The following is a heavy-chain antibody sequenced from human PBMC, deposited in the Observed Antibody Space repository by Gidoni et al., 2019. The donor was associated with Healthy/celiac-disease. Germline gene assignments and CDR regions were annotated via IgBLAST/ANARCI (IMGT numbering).Heavy chain of an antibody. J-gene: IGHJ6*02. CDR3: TTGGNSDYYYYGMDV. Sequence: EVQLVESGGGLVKPGGSLRLSCAASGFPFSNAWMSWVRQAPGKGLEWVGRIKSKTDGGTTDYAAPVKGRFTISRDDSKNTLYLQMNSLKTEDTAVYYCTTGGNSDYYYYGMDVWGQGTTVTVSS. CDR1: GFPFSNAW. V-gene: IGHV3-15*01. D-gene: IGHD2-21*02. CDR2: IKSKTDGGTT.